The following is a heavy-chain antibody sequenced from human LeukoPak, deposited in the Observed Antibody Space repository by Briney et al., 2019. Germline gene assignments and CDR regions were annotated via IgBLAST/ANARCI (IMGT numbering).Heavy chain of an antibody. V-gene: IGHV3-30-3*01. CDR1: GFTFSSYA. CDR2: ISYDGSNK. D-gene: IGHD1-7*01. J-gene: IGHJ4*02. Sequence: PGGSLRLSCSASGFTFSSYAMHWVRQAPGKGLEWVAVISYDGSNKYYADSVKGRFTISRDNSKNTLYLQMNSLRAEDTAVYYCARDLTGTTTDVDYWGQGTLVTVSS. CDR3: ARDLTGTTTDVDY.